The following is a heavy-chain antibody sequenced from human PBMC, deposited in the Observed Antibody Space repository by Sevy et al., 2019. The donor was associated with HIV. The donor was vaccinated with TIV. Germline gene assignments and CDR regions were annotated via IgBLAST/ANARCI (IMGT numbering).Heavy chain of an antibody. CDR3: AKDGLYGDYGYYYGMDV. CDR2: ISGSGGST. D-gene: IGHD4-17*01. V-gene: IGHV3-23*01. J-gene: IGHJ6*02. CDR1: GFTFSSYA. Sequence: GGSLRLSCAASGFTFSSYAMSWVRQAPGKGLEWVSAISGSGGSTYYADSVKGRFTISRDNSKNTLYLQMNSLTAEDTAVYYCAKDGLYGDYGYYYGMDVWGQGTTVTVSS.